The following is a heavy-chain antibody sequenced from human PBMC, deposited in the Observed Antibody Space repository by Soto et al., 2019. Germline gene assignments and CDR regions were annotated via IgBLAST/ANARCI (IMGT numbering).Heavy chain of an antibody. D-gene: IGHD5-18*01. CDR3: ARDPEYTHDCYYYMDV. V-gene: IGHV3-21*01. CDR2: ISGNSNYI. J-gene: IGHJ6*03. CDR1: GFAFSTYS. Sequence: PGGSLRLSCAASGFAFSTYSMNWVRQAPGKGLEWVSSISGNSNYIYYADSVKGRFTISRDNGKNSLHLQMNSLRAEDTAVYYCARDPEYTHDCYYYMDVWGKWTTVTVSS.